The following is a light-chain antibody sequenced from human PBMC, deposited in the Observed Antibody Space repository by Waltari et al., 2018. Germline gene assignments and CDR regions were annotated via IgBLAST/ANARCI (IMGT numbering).Light chain of an antibody. J-gene: IGKJ2*01. CDR3: QQYYSTPVT. CDR2: WAS. V-gene: IGKV4-1*01. CDR1: QSVLYSSNNKNY. Sequence: DIVMTQSPDSLAVSLGESATINCKSSQSVLYSSNNKNYLAWYQQKPGQPPKLLIYWASTRESGVPDRFSGSGSGTDFTLTISSLQAEDVAVYYCQQYYSTPVTFGQGTKLEI.